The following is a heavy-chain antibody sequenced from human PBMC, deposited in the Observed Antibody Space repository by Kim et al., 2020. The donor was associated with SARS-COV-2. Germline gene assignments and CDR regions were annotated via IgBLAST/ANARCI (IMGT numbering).Heavy chain of an antibody. CDR2: GST. D-gene: IGHD3-10*01. V-gene: IGHV4-34*01. CDR3: ASESAGRDY. J-gene: IGHJ4*02. Sequence: GSTNYTPSLKSRVTISVDTSKNQFSLKLSSVTAADTAVYYCASESAGRDYWGQGTLVTVSS.